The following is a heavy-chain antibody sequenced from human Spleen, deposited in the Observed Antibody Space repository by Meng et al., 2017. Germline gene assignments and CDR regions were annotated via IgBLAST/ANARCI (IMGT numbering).Heavy chain of an antibody. D-gene: IGHD5-18*01. CDR1: GFTFSDYY. CDR2: ISSSGSTI. CDR3: ARDPYRSYGQGVNFDY. J-gene: IGHJ4*02. Sequence: GESLKISCAASGFTFSDYYMSWIRQAPGKGLEWVSYISSSGSTIYYADSVKGRFTISRDNSKNTLYLQMNSLRAEDTAVYYCARDPYRSYGQGVNFDYWGQGTLVTVSS. V-gene: IGHV3-11*04.